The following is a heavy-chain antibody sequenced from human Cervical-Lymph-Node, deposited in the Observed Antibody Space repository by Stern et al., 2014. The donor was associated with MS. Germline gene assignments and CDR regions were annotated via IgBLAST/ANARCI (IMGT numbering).Heavy chain of an antibody. CDR1: GFTFTNYW. D-gene: IGHD3-10*01. Sequence: VQLVESGGGLVQPGGSLRLSCAASGFTFTNYWMNWVRQAPEKGLEWVANIKPDESEKYYVDSVKGRFTISRDNAKNSLYLQMNSLRADDTAVYYCARGRFSSGGRTAWFGTDNWGQGTLVTVSS. J-gene: IGHJ4*02. V-gene: IGHV3-7*01. CDR3: ARGRFSSGGRTAWFGTDN. CDR2: IKPDESEK.